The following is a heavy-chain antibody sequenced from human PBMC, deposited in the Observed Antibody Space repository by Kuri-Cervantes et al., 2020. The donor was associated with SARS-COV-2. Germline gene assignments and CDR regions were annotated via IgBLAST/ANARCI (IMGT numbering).Heavy chain of an antibody. V-gene: IGHV1-2*04. J-gene: IGHJ6*02. CDR3: ARYEFRSSGWPRGGGMDV. Sequence: ASVKVSCKASGYTFTGYYMHWVRQAPGQGLEWMGWINPNSGGTNYAQKFQGWVTMTRDTSISTAYMELSRLRSDDTAVYYCARYEFRSSGWPRGGGMDVWGQGTTVTVSS. CDR1: GYTFTGYY. D-gene: IGHD6-19*01. CDR2: INPNSGGT.